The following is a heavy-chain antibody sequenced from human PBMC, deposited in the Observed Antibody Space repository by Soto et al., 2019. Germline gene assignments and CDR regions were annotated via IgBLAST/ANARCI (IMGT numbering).Heavy chain of an antibody. CDR1: GGTFSSYS. CDR3: AISYTHYYYYGMDV. J-gene: IGHJ6*02. V-gene: IGHV1-69*01. CDR2: IIPIFGTA. Sequence: QVQLVQSGAAVKKPGSSVKVSCKAAGGTFSSYSISWVRQAPGQGLEWMGGIIPIFGTANYAQKFQGRVTITADESTSTAYMELSSLRSEDTAVYYCAISYTHYYYYGMDVWGQGTTVTVSS. D-gene: IGHD3-16*01.